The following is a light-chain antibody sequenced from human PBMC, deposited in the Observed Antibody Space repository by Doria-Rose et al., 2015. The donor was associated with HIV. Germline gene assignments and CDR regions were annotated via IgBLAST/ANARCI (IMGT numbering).Light chain of an antibody. J-gene: IGKJ1*01. V-gene: IGKV3-20*01. CDR2: DGS. CDR1: QSFSSTY. CDR3: HQYGTSWT. Sequence: EIVMTQSPGTLSLSPGERATLSCRASQSFSSTYLAWYQQKPGRAPSLLIYDGSTRATGIPDRFSASGSGTDSTLTINRLEPEDFALYYSHQYGTSWTFGQGTKVEI.